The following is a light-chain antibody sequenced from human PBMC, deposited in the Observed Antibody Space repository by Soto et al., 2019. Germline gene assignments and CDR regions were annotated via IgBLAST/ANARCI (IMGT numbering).Light chain of an antibody. CDR1: SSDVGGYNY. CDR3: SSYTSSGTVV. CDR2: EVT. V-gene: IGLV2-14*03. Sequence: QSVLTQPASVSGSPGQSITISCTGTSSDVGGYNYVCWYQQHPGKAPKLIIYEVTNRPSGVSNRFSVSKSGNTASLSISGLQAEDEADYYCSSYTSSGTVVFGGGTKLTVL. J-gene: IGLJ2*01.